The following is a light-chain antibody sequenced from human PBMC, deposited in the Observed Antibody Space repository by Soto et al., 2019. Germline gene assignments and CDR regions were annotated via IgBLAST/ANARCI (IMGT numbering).Light chain of an antibody. CDR1: QSINRW. J-gene: IGKJ1*01. CDR2: DVS. CDR3: QQYQSDTWT. Sequence: DIQMTQSPSTLSASVGDRVTITCRASQSINRWLAWYQQKPGKAPKLLIYDVSTLERGVPSRFSGSGSATEFTLTISDLQPDDFATYYCQQYQSDTWTFGQGTKVEVK. V-gene: IGKV1-5*01.